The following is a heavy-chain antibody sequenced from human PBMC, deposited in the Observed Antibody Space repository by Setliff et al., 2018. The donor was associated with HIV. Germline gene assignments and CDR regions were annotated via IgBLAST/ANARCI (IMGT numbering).Heavy chain of an antibody. CDR1: GFTFRNYK. Sequence: GGSLRLSCAASGFTFRNYKFNWVRQAPGRGLEWVSSISIGSGAAIYYAESVQGRFTVSRDNAKNSLYLQMNSLIAEDTAVYYCARDFRDYVGKFDYWGQGTLVTVSS. J-gene: IGHJ4*02. CDR3: ARDFRDYVGKFDY. V-gene: IGHV3-48*03. D-gene: IGHD1-26*01. CDR2: ISIGSGAAI.